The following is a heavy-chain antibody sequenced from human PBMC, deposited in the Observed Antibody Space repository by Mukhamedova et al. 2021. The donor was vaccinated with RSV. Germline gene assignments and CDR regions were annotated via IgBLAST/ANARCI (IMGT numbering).Heavy chain of an antibody. V-gene: IGHV3-30*03. Sequence: QAPGKGLEWVAVISYDGSNKYYADSVKGRFTISRDNSKNTLYLQMNSLRAEDTAVYYCASIAAAAKRGAYYFDYWGQGTLVTVSS. J-gene: IGHJ4*02. CDR2: ISYDGSNK. CDR3: ASIAAAAKRGAYYFDY. D-gene: IGHD6-13*01.